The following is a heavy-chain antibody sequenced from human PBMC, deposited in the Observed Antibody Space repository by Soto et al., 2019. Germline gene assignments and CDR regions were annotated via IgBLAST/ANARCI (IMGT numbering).Heavy chain of an antibody. Sequence: QVQLQQWGAGLLKPSETLSLTCAVYGGSFSGYYWSWIRQPPGKGLEWIGEINHSGSTNYNPSLRSRVTISVDTSKNQFSLKLSSVTAADTAVYYCARGGGSSGSPYWGQGTLVTVSS. V-gene: IGHV4-34*01. CDR3: ARGGGSSGSPY. CDR1: GGSFSGYY. D-gene: IGHD3-10*01. J-gene: IGHJ4*02. CDR2: INHSGST.